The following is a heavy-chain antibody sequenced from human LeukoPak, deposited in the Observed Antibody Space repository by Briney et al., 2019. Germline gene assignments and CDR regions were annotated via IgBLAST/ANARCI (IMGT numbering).Heavy chain of an antibody. V-gene: IGHV1-24*01. CDR2: FDPEDGET. Sequence: ASVKVSXKVSGYTLTELSMHWVRQAPGKGLEWMGGFDPEDGETIYAQKFQGRVTMTEDTSTDTAYMELSSLRSEDTAVYYCAADLITIFGVVYDYWGQGTLVTVSS. D-gene: IGHD3-3*01. CDR3: AADLITIFGVVYDY. J-gene: IGHJ4*02. CDR1: GYTLTELS.